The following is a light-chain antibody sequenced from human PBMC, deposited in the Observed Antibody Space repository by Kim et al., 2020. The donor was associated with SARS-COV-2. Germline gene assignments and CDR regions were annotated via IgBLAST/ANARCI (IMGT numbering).Light chain of an antibody. CDR1: NIGSKN. J-gene: IGLJ1*01. CDR3: QVWHSSTYV. CDR2: RDS. Sequence: SVALGQTARITCGGNNIGSKNVHWYQQKPGQAPVLVIYRDSNRPSGIPERFSGSNSGNTATLTISRAQAGDEADYYCQVWHSSTYVFGTGTKVTVL. V-gene: IGLV3-9*01.